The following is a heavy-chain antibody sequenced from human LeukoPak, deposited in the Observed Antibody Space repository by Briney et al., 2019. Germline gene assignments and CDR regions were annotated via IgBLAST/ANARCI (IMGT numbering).Heavy chain of an antibody. V-gene: IGHV1-18*01. CDR2: ISAYNGNT. CDR1: GYTFTSYG. D-gene: IGHD3-22*01. J-gene: IGHJ3*02. CDR3: ARVYYDSSGPGEDAFDI. Sequence: ASVKVSCKASGYTFTSYGISWVRQAPGQGLEWMGWISAYNGNTNYAQKLQGRVTMTTDTSTSTAYMELRSLRSDDTVVYYCARVYYDSSGPGEDAFDIWGQGTMVTVSS.